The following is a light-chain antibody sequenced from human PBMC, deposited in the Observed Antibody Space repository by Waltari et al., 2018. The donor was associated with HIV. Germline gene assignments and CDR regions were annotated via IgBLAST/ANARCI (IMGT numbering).Light chain of an antibody. V-gene: IGLV1-40*01. CDR3: QSYDRSLSASVV. CDR2: GNK. CDR1: SSNIGADYD. Sequence: QSVLTQPPSVSGAPGQRVTISCTGGSSNIGADYDVHWYQQIPGTAPKLLISGNKNRPSGVPDRCSASKSGTSASLAITGLQAEDEADYFGQSYDRSLSASVVFGGGTKLTVL. J-gene: IGLJ2*01.